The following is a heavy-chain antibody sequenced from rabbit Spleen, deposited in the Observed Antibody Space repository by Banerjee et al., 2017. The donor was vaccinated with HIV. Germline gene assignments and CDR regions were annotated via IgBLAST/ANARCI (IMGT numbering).Heavy chain of an antibody. CDR1: GFSFSSSHW. CDR2: IYTGDGTST. CDR3: ARGSATMTMVITGYYLSL. D-gene: IGHD2-1*01. Sequence: QSLEESGGDLVKPGASLTLTCKASGFSFSSSHWISWVRQAPGKGLEWIGCIYTGDGTSTAYASWAKGRFTVSKTSSTTVTLQLSSLTAADTATYFCARGSATMTMVITGYYLSLWGPGTLVTVS. J-gene: IGHJ4*01. V-gene: IGHV1S40*01.